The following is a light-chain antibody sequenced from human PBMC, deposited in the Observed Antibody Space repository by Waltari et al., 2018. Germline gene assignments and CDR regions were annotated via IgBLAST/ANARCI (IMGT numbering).Light chain of an antibody. CDR3: AAWDDSLNGYV. CDR1: SSNIGSNT. Sequence: QSVLTQPPSASGAPGQRVTISCSGSSSNIGSNTVNWYQQLPGTAPKLLTYGINRRASGRPDRFAAARSGTSASLAISGLQPEDEADYYCAAWDDSLNGYVFGTGTKVSVL. CDR2: GIN. V-gene: IGLV1-44*01. J-gene: IGLJ1*01.